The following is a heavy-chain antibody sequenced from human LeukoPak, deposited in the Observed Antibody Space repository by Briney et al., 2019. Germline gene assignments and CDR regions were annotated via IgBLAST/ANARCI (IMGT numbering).Heavy chain of an antibody. CDR1: GFTFDDYG. Sequence: GGSLRLSCAASGFTFDDYGMSWVRQTPGKGLEWVSAISGSGGSTYYADSVKGRFTISRDNSKNTLYLQMNSLRAEDTAVYYCAKTHYYDSSGYYRDYYYGMDVWGQGTTVTVSS. V-gene: IGHV3-23*01. D-gene: IGHD3-22*01. CDR2: ISGSGGST. J-gene: IGHJ6*02. CDR3: AKTHYYDSSGYYRDYYYGMDV.